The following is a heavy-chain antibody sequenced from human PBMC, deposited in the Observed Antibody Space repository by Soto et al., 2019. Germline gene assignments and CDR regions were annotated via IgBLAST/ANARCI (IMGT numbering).Heavy chain of an antibody. J-gene: IGHJ4*02. CDR3: ARYDYNGYYFDY. Sequence: GASVKVSCKASGYTFSTYYMHWARQAPGQGYEWMGIINPSGGSTTYAQKFQGRVTMTRDTSTTTVYMELSSLKSEDTAVYYCARYDYNGYYFDYWGQGTLVTVSS. D-gene: IGHD4-4*01. CDR2: INPSGGST. V-gene: IGHV1-46*01. CDR1: GYTFSTYY.